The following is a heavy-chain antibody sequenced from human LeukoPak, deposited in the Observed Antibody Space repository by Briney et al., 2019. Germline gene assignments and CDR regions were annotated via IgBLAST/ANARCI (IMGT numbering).Heavy chain of an antibody. CDR2: ISSGGNT. CDR3: ARAAVTTGHAFDI. V-gene: IGHV3-53*01. J-gene: IGHJ3*02. Sequence: GGSLRLSCAASGFTVSNNYMNWVRQAPGKGPEWVSLISSGGNTYYSDSVKGRFTISRDNSKNTLYLQMNSLRAEDTAVYYCARAAVTTGHAFDIWGQGIMVTVSS. CDR1: GFTVSNNY. D-gene: IGHD4-17*01.